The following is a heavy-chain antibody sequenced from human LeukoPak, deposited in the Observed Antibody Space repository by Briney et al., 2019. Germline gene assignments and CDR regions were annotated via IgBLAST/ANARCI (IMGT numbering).Heavy chain of an antibody. CDR1: GYTFTGYY. CDR3: ARANGGGAYYPFDH. V-gene: IGHV1-2*02. J-gene: IGHJ4*02. D-gene: IGHD2-21*02. CDR2: INPYSGAT. Sequence: ASVKVSCKASGYTFTGYYIHWLRQAPGQGLEWMAWINPYSGATDSAQTFQGRATVARDTSTTTAYMELNRLTSDDTAVYYCARANGGGAYYPFDHWGQGTLVTVSS.